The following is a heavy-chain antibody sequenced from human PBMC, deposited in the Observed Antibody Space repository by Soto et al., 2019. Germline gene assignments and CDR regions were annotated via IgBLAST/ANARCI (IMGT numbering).Heavy chain of an antibody. J-gene: IGHJ5*02. CDR1: GGSISSGWYY. CDR2: IYYTGRT. Sequence: SSETLSLTCTVSGGSISSGWYYLTRIRQLPGKGLEWIGYIYYTGRTYYNPSLESRLTISADTSKNQFSLKLSSVTAADTALYYCARDLYSHGQGFVAWGQGTQVTVSS. V-gene: IGHV4-31*03. D-gene: IGHD3-16*01. CDR3: ARDLYSHGQGFVA.